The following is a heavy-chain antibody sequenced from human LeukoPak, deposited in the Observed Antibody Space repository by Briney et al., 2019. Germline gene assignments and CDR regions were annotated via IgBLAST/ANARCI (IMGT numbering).Heavy chain of an antibody. CDR3: AKVAPRLYSSGGQG. CDR2: ISGSGGST. J-gene: IGHJ4*02. CDR1: GGSISSYY. Sequence: ETLSLTCTVSGGSISSYYWSWVRQAPGKGLEWVSAISGSGGSTYYADSVKGRFTISRDNSKNTLYLQMNSLRAEDTAVYYCAKVAPRLYSSGGQGWGQGTLVTVSS. D-gene: IGHD6-19*01. V-gene: IGHV3-23*01.